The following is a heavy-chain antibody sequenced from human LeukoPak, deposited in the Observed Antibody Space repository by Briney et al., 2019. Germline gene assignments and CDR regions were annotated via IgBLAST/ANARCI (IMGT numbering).Heavy chain of an antibody. CDR3: ASNRRYSGYDYIDF. V-gene: IGHV1-2*02. D-gene: IGHD5-12*01. J-gene: IGHJ4*02. Sequence: GASVKVSCKASGYTFTDSYMHWVRQAPGQGLEWMGWINPKSGGTNFARNFQGRVTMTRDTSISIAYMELSRLSSDDTAIYYCASNRRYSGYDYIDFWGQGTLVTVSS. CDR1: GYTFTDSY. CDR2: INPKSGGT.